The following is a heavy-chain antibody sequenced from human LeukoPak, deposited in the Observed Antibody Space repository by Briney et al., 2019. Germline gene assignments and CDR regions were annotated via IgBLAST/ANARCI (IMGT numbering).Heavy chain of an antibody. Sequence: ASVKVSCKASGYTFTSYYMHWVRQAPGQGLEWMGIINPSGGSTSYAQKFQGRVTMTRDTSTSTVYMELSSLRSEDTAVSYCARDAAYCSGGSCYFPPGYWGQGTLVTVSS. CDR3: ARDAAYCSGGSCYFPPGY. D-gene: IGHD2-15*01. V-gene: IGHV1-46*01. CDR1: GYTFTSYY. CDR2: INPSGGST. J-gene: IGHJ4*02.